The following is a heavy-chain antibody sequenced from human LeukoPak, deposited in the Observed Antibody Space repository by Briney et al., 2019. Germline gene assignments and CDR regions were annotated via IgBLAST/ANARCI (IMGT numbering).Heavy chain of an antibody. CDR3: AREVLGYTYYDAFDI. V-gene: IGHV4-61*02. J-gene: IGHJ3*02. CDR1: GGSISSGSYY. CDR2: IYTSGST. Sequence: SETLSLTCTVSGGSISSGSYYWSWIRQPAGKGLEWIGRIYTSGSTNYNPSLKSRVTISVDTSKNQFSLKLSSVTAADTAVYYCAREVLGYTYYDAFDIWGQGTVVTVSS. D-gene: IGHD2-2*02.